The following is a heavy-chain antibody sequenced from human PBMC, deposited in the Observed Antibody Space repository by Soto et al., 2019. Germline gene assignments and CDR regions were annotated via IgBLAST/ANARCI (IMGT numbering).Heavy chain of an antibody. V-gene: IGHV4-34*01. J-gene: IGHJ4*02. CDR3: ARARYGDYAP. CDR2: INHSGST. Sequence: QVQLQQWGAGLLKPSETLSLTCAVYGGSFSGYYWSWIRQPPGKGLEWIGEINHSGSTNYNPSLKSGVTIPVDTSKNQVSLKLSSVTAADTAVYYCARARYGDYAPWGQGTLVTVSS. D-gene: IGHD4-17*01. CDR1: GGSFSGYY.